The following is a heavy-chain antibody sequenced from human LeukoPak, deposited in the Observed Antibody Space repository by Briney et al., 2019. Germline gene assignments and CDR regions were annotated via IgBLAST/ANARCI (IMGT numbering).Heavy chain of an antibody. CDR3: AREGAEGDYFDY. Sequence: PSETLSLTCAVYGGSFSGYYWTWIRQSAGKGLEWIGRIYSTGSTNYNPSLKSRVTISIDRSKNQFSLRLRSVTAADTAVYYCAREGAEGDYFDYWGQGTLLTVSS. CDR2: IYSTGST. D-gene: IGHD3-16*01. J-gene: IGHJ4*02. CDR1: GGSFSGYY. V-gene: IGHV4-4*07.